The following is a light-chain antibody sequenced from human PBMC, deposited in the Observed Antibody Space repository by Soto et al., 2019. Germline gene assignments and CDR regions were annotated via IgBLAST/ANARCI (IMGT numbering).Light chain of an antibody. Sequence: QSALTQPASVSGSPGQSITISCTGTRGDVGGYNFVSWYQQHPGKAPKLLIYNVSNRPSGVSSRFSGSRSGNTASLTISGLQAEDEADYYCSSYISSSTPYFFGSGTKVTVL. CDR3: SSYISSSTPYF. CDR2: NVS. J-gene: IGLJ1*01. CDR1: RGDVGGYNF. V-gene: IGLV2-14*01.